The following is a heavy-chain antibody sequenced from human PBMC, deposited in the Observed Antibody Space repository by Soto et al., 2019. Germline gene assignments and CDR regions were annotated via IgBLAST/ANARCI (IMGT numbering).Heavy chain of an antibody. CDR3: ASLYYDSSGYDTYYGMDV. J-gene: IGHJ6*02. D-gene: IGHD3-22*01. V-gene: IGHV3-30*03. CDR2: ISYDGSNK. Sequence: PGGSLRLSCAASGFTFSSYGMHWVRQAPGKGLEWVAVISYDGSNKYYADSVKGRFTISRDNSKNTLYLQMNSLRAEDTAVYYCASLYYDSSGYDTYYGMDVWGQGTTATVPS. CDR1: GFTFSSYG.